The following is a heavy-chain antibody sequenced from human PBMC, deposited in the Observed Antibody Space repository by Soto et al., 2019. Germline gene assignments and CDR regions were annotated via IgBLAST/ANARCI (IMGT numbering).Heavy chain of an antibody. CDR1: GFSLTTSGVG. CDR2: IYWNDDE. J-gene: IGHJ3*01. D-gene: IGHD3-10*02. V-gene: IGHV2-5*01. CDR3: APSRCSSGDAFDC. Sequence: QITLKESGPALVKPTQTLTLTCTFSGFSLTTSGVGVGWIRQPPGKALEWLALIYWNDDERYSPSLRSRLTITKDTSKNQVVLTVTNMDAVDTATYYCAPSRCSSGDAFDCWCQGTMEAVSS.